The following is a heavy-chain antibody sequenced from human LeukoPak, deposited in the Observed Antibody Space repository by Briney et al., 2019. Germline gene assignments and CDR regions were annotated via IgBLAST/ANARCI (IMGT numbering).Heavy chain of an antibody. Sequence: GGSLRLSCAASGFTFSSYAMHWVRPAPGKGLDWVAVISYDGSNKYYADSVKGRFTISRDNSKNTLYLQMNSLRAEDTAVYYCARVGYYDSSGYGGAFDIWGQGTMVTVSS. J-gene: IGHJ3*02. V-gene: IGHV3-30-3*01. CDR1: GFTFSSYA. CDR2: ISYDGSNK. CDR3: ARVGYYDSSGYGGAFDI. D-gene: IGHD3-22*01.